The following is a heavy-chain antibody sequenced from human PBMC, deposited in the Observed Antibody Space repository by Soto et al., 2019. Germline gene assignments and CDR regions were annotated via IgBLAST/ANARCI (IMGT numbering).Heavy chain of an antibody. CDR1: GFTFSGSA. V-gene: IGHV3-73*01. CDR3: TSRRIVATGQIDY. Sequence: HPGGSLRLSCAASGFTFSGSAMHWVRQASGKGLEWVGRIRSKANSYATAYAASVKGRFTISRDDSKNTAYLQMNSLKTEDTAVYYCTSRRIVATGQIDYWGQGTLVTVSS. CDR2: IRSKANSYAT. J-gene: IGHJ4*02. D-gene: IGHD5-12*01.